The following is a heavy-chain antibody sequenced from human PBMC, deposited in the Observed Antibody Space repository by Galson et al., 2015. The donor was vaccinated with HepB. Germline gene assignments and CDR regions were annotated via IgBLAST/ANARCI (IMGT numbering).Heavy chain of an antibody. Sequence: SVKVSCKASGYTFTNYGISWVRQAPGQGLEWMGWISAYNGNTNYAQKFQGRVTMIADTSTSTAYMKLSSLRSDDTAIYYCARDRTYIAAASNRFDSWGQGTLVTVSS. CDR3: ARDRTYIAAASNRFDS. CDR2: ISAYNGNT. V-gene: IGHV1-18*04. J-gene: IGHJ5*01. D-gene: IGHD6-13*01. CDR1: GYTFTNYG.